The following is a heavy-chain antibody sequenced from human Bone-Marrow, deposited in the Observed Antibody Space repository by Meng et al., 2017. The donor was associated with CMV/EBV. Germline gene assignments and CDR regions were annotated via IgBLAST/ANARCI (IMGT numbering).Heavy chain of an antibody. Sequence: GSLRLSCTVSGGSISGYYWSWIRQPPGKGLEWIGYIYYSGSTNYNPSLKSRVTISVDTSKNQFSLKLSSVTAADTAVYYCARVVYYDSSGTFDYWGQGTLVTVSS. V-gene: IGHV4-59*01. J-gene: IGHJ4*02. D-gene: IGHD3-22*01. CDR1: GGSISGYY. CDR3: ARVVYYDSSGTFDY. CDR2: IYYSGST.